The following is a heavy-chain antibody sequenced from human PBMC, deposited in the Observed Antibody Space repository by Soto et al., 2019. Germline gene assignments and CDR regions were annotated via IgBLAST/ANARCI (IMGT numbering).Heavy chain of an antibody. CDR1: GFTFSSYA. CDR2: ISGSGGST. Sequence: GGSLRLSCAASGFTFSSYAMSWVRQAPGKGLEWVSAISGSGGSTYYADSVKGRFTISRDNSKNTLYLQMNSLRAEDTAVYYCAKDWGGYDYPNWFDPWGQGTLVTVSS. CDR3: AKDWGGYDYPNWFDP. D-gene: IGHD5-12*01. V-gene: IGHV3-23*01. J-gene: IGHJ5*02.